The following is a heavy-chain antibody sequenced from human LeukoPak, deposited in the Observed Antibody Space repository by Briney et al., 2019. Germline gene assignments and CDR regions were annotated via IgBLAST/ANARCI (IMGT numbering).Heavy chain of an antibody. J-gene: IGHJ6*03. CDR2: IYPSGST. Sequence: PSETLSLTCTVSGYSISNGYYWGWIRQPPGTGLEWIGSIYPSGSTFYNPSLKSRVTISVDTSKNQFSLRLSSVTAADTAVYYCASIGYIYGHNYYYMDVWGKGTTVTISS. CDR3: ASIGYIYGHNYYYMDV. V-gene: IGHV4-38-2*02. CDR1: GYSISNGYY. D-gene: IGHD5-18*01.